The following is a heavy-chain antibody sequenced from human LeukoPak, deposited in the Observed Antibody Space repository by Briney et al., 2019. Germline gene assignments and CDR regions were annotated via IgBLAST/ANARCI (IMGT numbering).Heavy chain of an antibody. CDR2: ISSSSSYI. J-gene: IGHJ4*02. CDR3: AGVWSPPHTSSWPYYFDY. Sequence: GGSLRLSCAASGFTFSSYSMNWVRQAPGKGLEWVSSISSSSSYIYSADSVKGRFTISRDNAKNSLYLQMNSLRVEDTAVYYCAGVWSPPHTSSWPYYFDYWGQGTLVTVSS. D-gene: IGHD6-13*01. V-gene: IGHV3-21*01. CDR1: GFTFSSYS.